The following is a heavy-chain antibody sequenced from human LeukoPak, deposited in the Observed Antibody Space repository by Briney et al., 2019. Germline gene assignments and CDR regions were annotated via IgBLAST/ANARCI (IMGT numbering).Heavy chain of an antibody. CDR1: GYSFISYW. J-gene: IGHJ4*02. V-gene: IGHV5-51*01. CDR2: IYPGDSDT. CDR3: ARQDSRSWYNAY. Sequence: GESLKISCKGSGYSFISYWIAWVRQMPGKVLEWMGIIYPGDSDTRYSPSFQGQVTISADKSISTAYLQWSSLKASDTAIYYCARQDSRSWYNAYWGQGTLVTVSS. D-gene: IGHD6-13*01.